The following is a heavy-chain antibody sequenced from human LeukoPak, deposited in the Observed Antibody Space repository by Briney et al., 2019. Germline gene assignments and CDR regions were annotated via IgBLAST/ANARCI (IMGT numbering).Heavy chain of an antibody. D-gene: IGHD1-7*01. J-gene: IGHJ4*02. V-gene: IGHV3-23*01. CDR3: AKDGKTRNWNYFQAKPVY. Sequence: QSGGSLRLSCAASGFTVNTYAMSWVRQAPGKGLEWVSGISGSGGNTYYADSVKGRFTISRDNSKNTLYLQMNSLRAEDTAVYYCAKDGKTRNWNYFQAKPVYWGQGTLVTVSS. CDR2: ISGSGGNT. CDR1: GFTVNTYA.